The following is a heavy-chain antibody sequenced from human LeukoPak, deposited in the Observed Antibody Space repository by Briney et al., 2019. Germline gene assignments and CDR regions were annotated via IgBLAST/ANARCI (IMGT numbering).Heavy chain of an antibody. CDR1: GGSISSYY. D-gene: IGHD3-10*01. CDR3: ARMGDMVRGVYFDY. Sequence: PSETLSLTCTASGGSISSYYWSWIRQPPGKGLEWIGYIYYSGSTNYNPSLKSRVTISVDTSKNQFSLKLSSVTAADTAVYYCARMGDMVRGVYFDYWGQGTLVTVSP. CDR2: IYYSGST. J-gene: IGHJ4*02. V-gene: IGHV4-59*01.